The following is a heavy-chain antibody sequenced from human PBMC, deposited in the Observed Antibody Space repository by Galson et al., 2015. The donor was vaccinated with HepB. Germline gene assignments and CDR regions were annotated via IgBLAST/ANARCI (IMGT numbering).Heavy chain of an antibody. CDR1: GGTFSSYA. D-gene: IGHD1-7*01. J-gene: IGHJ6*02. V-gene: IGHV1-69*13. CDR2: IIPIFGTT. CDR3: FIRRTSNYYYYGTDV. Sequence: SVKVSCKASGGTFSSYAINWVRQAPGQGLEWMGGIIPIFGTTDYAQKFQGSVTITADESTSTAYMELSSLRSEDTAIYYCFIRRTSNYYYYGTDVWGQGTTVTVSS.